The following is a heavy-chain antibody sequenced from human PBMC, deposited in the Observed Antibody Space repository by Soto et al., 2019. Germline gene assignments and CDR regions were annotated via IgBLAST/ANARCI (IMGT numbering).Heavy chain of an antibody. CDR3: AKDIGLYHPYALEV. CDR1: GFTFDGYA. CDR2: ISWNSGSI. Sequence: GGSLIVSCAASGFTFDGYAMHWVRQAPGKGLEWVSGISWNSGSIGYADSVKGRFTISRDNAKNSLYLQMNSLRAEDTALYYCAKDIGLYHPYALEVCGQGTKLRVSS. D-gene: IGHD2-2*01. J-gene: IGHJ6*02. V-gene: IGHV3-9*01.